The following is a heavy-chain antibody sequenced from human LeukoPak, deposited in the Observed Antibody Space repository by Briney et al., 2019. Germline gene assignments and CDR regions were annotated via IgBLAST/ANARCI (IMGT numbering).Heavy chain of an antibody. CDR1: GGSFTGYY. J-gene: IGHJ6*03. Sequence: SETLSLTCAVYGGSFTGYYWSWIRQPPGKRLEWIGEINHSGSANYNPSLKSRVTISVDTSKNQFSLRLSSVTAAETALYYCARISYAYAYMDVWAKGTTATVSS. CDR3: ARISYAYAYMDV. D-gene: IGHD3-16*01. V-gene: IGHV4-34*01. CDR2: INHSGSA.